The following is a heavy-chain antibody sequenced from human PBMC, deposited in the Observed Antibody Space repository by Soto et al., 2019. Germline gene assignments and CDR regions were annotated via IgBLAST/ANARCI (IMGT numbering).Heavy chain of an antibody. CDR1: GFTFNKYA. Sequence: QLLESGGGLVKPGGSLRLSCSASGFTFNKYAMSWVRQAPGKGLAWVSSISSNGMTTDYADSVKGRFTISRDNSMNTLSLQMDSLRGDDTAFYFCAKDKYTDAVRRVWFFDVWGRGTLVSVSS. V-gene: IGHV3-23*01. CDR3: AKDKYTDAVRRVWFFDV. CDR2: ISSNGMTT. D-gene: IGHD1-1*01. J-gene: IGHJ2*01.